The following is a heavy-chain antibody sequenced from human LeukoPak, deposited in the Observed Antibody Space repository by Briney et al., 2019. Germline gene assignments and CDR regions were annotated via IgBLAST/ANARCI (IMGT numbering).Heavy chain of an antibody. V-gene: IGHV3-11*01. Sequence: GGSLRLSCAGSGFTFSDSYMSWIRQAPGKGLEWVSYISDSGTSIYYAESVKGRFTISRDNAKNSLYLQMNSVRAEDTAVYYCARRFRYHDAWISYYHFDYWGQGTLVTVPS. CDR3: ARRFRYHDAWISYYHFDY. J-gene: IGHJ4*02. D-gene: IGHD3-3*01. CDR2: ISDSGTSI. CDR1: GFTFSDSY.